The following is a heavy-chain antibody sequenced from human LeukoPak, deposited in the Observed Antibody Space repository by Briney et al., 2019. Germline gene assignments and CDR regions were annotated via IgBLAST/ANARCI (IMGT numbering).Heavy chain of an antibody. D-gene: IGHD6-13*01. CDR1: GFTFTNYA. Sequence: PGGSLRLSCAASGFTFTNYALTWVRQAPGKGLEWVSTTMSGSDGSAYYADSVKGRFTISRDSSKNALYLQMNSLRAEDTAVYYCARGGHDSSWYFAYWGQGTLVTVSS. CDR3: ARGGHDSSWYFAY. V-gene: IGHV3-23*01. CDR2: MSGSDGSA. J-gene: IGHJ4*02.